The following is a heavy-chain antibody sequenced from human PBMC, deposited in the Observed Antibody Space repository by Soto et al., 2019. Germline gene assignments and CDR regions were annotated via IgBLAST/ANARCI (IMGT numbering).Heavy chain of an antibody. CDR1: GYSFTSYW. CDR2: IDPSDSYT. V-gene: IGHV5-10-1*01. D-gene: IGHD6-25*01. J-gene: IGHJ4*02. CDR3: ARRGSSGQIDY. Sequence: KVSCKGSGYSFTSYWINWVRQMPGKGLEWMGRIDPSDSYTNYSPSFQGHVTISADKSIRTAYLQWSSLKASDTAMYYCARRGSSGQIDYWGQGTLVTVSS.